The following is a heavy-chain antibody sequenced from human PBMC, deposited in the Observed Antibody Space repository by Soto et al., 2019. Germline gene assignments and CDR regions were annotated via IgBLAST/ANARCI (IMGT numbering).Heavy chain of an antibody. CDR2: ISGSGGST. J-gene: IGHJ3*02. Sequence: GGSLRLSCAASGFTFSSYAMSWVRQAPGKGLEWVSAISGSGGSTYYADSVKGRFTISRDNSKNTMYLQMNSLRAEDTAVYHCAKDLYSRSRGTFEIWGQGTTVTVSS. CDR1: GFTFSSYA. D-gene: IGHD1-26*01. CDR3: AKDLYSRSRGTFEI. V-gene: IGHV3-23*01.